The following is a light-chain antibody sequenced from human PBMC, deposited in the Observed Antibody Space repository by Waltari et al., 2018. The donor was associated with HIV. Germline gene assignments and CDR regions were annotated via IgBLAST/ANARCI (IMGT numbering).Light chain of an antibody. J-gene: IGLJ2*01. CDR1: RSNIGAGYD. CDR3: QSYDSSLSGSVV. Sequence: QSVLTQPPSVSGAPGQRVTISCTGSRSNIGAGYDVHWYQQLPGTAPKLLIYGNSNRPSGVPDRFSGSKSGTSASLAITGLQAEDEADYYCQSYDSSLSGSVVFGGGTK. CDR2: GNS. V-gene: IGLV1-40*01.